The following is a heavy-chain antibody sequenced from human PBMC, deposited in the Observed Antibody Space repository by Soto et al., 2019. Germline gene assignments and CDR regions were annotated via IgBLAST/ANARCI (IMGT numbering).Heavy chain of an antibody. D-gene: IGHD2-2*01. J-gene: IGHJ4*02. Sequence: GGSLRLSCAASGFTFSNAWMSWVRQAPGKGLEWVGRIKSKTDGGTTDYAAPVKGRFTISRDDSKNTLYLQMNSLKTEDTAVYYCTTDLRCSSTSCYDYWGQGTLVTVSS. CDR3: TTDLRCSSTSCYDY. CDR1: GFTFSNAW. CDR2: IKSKTDGGTT. V-gene: IGHV3-15*01.